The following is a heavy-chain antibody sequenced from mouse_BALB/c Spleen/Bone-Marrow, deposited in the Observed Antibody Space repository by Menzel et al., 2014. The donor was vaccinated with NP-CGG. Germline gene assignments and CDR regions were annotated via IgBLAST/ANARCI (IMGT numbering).Heavy chain of an antibody. CDR3: TRGGNWEDFDY. V-gene: IGHV5-17*02. CDR2: ISSGSRTI. CDR1: GFTFSSFG. Sequence: EVKLVESGGGLVQPGGSRKLSCAASGFTFSSFGMHWVRQAPEKGLEWVAYISSGSRTIYYADTVKGRFTLSRDNPKNTLFLQVTGLRSEDTAMYYCTRGGNWEDFDYWGQGTTLTVSS. J-gene: IGHJ2*01. D-gene: IGHD4-1*01.